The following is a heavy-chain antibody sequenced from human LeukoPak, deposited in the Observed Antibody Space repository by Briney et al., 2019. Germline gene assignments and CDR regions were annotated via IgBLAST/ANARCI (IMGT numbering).Heavy chain of an antibody. Sequence: KPSETLSLTCTVSGGSISSYYWSWIRQPPGKGLEWIGYIYYSGSTNYNPSLKSRVTISVDTSKNQFSLKLSSVTAADTAVYYCARVYCSSTSCYAPCFDYWGQGTLVTVSS. V-gene: IGHV4-59*01. CDR2: IYYSGST. CDR1: GGSISSYY. CDR3: ARVYCSSTSCYAPCFDY. J-gene: IGHJ4*02. D-gene: IGHD2-2*01.